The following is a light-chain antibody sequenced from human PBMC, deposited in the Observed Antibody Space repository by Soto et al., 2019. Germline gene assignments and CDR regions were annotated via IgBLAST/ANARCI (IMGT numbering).Light chain of an antibody. J-gene: IGLJ2*01. V-gene: IGLV2-23*03. Sequence: QSALTQPASVSGSHGQSITISCTGTSNDIGSYNLVSWYQQHPGKAPKLMIYEGNKRPSGVSNRFSGSKSGNTASLTISGLQAEDEADYHCCSYAGSSTFVVFGGGTKLTVL. CDR2: EGN. CDR1: SNDIGSYNL. CDR3: CSYAGSSTFVV.